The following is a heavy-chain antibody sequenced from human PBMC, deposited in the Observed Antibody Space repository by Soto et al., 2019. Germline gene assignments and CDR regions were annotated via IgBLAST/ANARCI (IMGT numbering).Heavy chain of an antibody. CDR3: ARVWGALAPIAGWFGP. J-gene: IGHJ5*02. D-gene: IGHD3-16*01. CDR1: NGSITSGNG. CDR2: IYQTGST. V-gene: IGHV4-4*02. Sequence: QVQLQESGPGLVKPSGTLSLTCAVSNGSITSGNGWGWVRQPPGKGLEGIGDIYQTGSTNYNPSLRSRVIISVDKSKNNFSLSLSSVTAADTAVYFCARVWGALAPIAGWFGPWGRGILVTVSS.